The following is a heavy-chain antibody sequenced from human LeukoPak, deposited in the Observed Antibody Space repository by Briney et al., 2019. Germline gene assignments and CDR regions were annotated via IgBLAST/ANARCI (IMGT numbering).Heavy chain of an antibody. Sequence: GRSLRLSCAASGFSFDDYAMHWVRQAPGMGLEWVSGISWNSGSIGYADSVKGRFTISRDNAKNSLYLQMNGLRAEDTAVYYCARDLGGRYGDYSAFDIWGQGTVVTVSS. CDR3: ARDLGGRYGDYSAFDI. CDR2: ISWNSGSI. D-gene: IGHD4-17*01. CDR1: GFSFDDYA. V-gene: IGHV3-9*01. J-gene: IGHJ3*02.